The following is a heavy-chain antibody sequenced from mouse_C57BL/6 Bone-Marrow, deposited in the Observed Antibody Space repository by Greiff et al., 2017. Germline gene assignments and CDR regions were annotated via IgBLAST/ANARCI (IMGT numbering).Heavy chain of an antibody. CDR3: ARGDYDYDAIFAY. Sequence: QVQLKESGAELARPGASVKLSCKASGYTFTSSGISWVKQRTGQGLEWIGEIYPRSGNTYYNEKFKGKATLTADKSSSTAYMELRSLTSEDSAVYVCARGDYDYDAIFAYWGQGTLVTVSA. J-gene: IGHJ3*01. V-gene: IGHV1-81*01. D-gene: IGHD2-4*01. CDR2: IYPRSGNT. CDR1: GYTFTSSG.